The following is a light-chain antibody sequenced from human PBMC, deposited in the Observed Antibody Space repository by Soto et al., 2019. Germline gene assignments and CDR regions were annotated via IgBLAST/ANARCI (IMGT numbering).Light chain of an antibody. CDR2: GAS. Sequence: EIVLTQSPGTLSLSPGERATLSCRASQSVSSSYLAWYQQKPGQAPRLLIYGASSRVTGLPDRLSGSGSGTDFTPTISRLVPEDSAVYYCQQSGSSPIFTFGPGTKVDI. J-gene: IGKJ3*01. V-gene: IGKV3-20*01. CDR1: QSVSSSY. CDR3: QQSGSSPIFT.